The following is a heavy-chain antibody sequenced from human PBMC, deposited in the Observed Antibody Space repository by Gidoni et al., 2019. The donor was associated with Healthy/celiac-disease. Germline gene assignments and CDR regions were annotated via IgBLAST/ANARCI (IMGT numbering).Heavy chain of an antibody. CDR1: GFPFSSYA. Sequence: EVQLLESGGGLVQPGGSLRLSFAASGFPFSSYAMSWVRQAPGKGLEWVSAISGSGGSTYYADSVKGRFTISRDNSKNTLYLQMNSLRAEDTAVYYCAKDVPAMVRGEGMDVWGQGTTVTVSS. J-gene: IGHJ6*02. CDR3: AKDVPAMVRGEGMDV. CDR2: ISGSGGST. D-gene: IGHD3-10*01. V-gene: IGHV3-23*01.